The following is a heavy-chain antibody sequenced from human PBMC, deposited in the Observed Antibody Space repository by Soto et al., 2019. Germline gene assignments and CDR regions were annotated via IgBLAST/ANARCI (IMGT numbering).Heavy chain of an antibody. CDR3: AKEIHCIGGDFLFGSDS. V-gene: IGHV3-23*01. CDR1: GFTFSSYA. CDR2: TSGSGDTT. D-gene: IGHD3-3*01. J-gene: IGHJ4*02. Sequence: EVQLLESGGGLVQPGGSLRLSCAASGFTFSSYAMSWVRQAPGKGLEWVSATSGSGDTTYYADSVKGRFAISRDNSKNTLYLHMNSLRADDTAVYYCAKEIHCIGGDFLFGSDSWGPGTLVTVSS.